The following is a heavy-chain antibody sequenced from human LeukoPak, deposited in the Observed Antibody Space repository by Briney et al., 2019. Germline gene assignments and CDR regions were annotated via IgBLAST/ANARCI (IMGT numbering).Heavy chain of an antibody. Sequence: GESLRLSCAASGFIFSAYNMVWVRQAPGKGLEWVARISGSSFNYINYADSVKGRFTVSRDNARNSLYLQTNSLRVEDTGVYYCARGDDYLPFDHWGQGNLVTVSS. J-gene: IGHJ5*02. CDR3: ARGDDYLPFDH. CDR2: ISGSSFNYI. CDR1: GFIFSAYN. V-gene: IGHV3-21*01. D-gene: IGHD2/OR15-2a*01.